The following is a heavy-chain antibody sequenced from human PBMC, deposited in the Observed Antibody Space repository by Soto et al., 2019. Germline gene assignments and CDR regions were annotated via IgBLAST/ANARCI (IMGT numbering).Heavy chain of an antibody. CDR3: ARRGITMVRGVIADYGMDV. J-gene: IGHJ6*02. CDR2: IYPGDSDT. D-gene: IGHD3-10*01. V-gene: IGHV5-51*01. Sequence: PGESLKISCKGSGYSFTSYWIGWVRQMPGKGLEWMGIIYPGDSDTRYSPSFQGQVTISADKSISTAYLQWSSLKASDTAMYYCARRGITMVRGVIADYGMDVWGQRTTVTVSS. CDR1: GYSFTSYW.